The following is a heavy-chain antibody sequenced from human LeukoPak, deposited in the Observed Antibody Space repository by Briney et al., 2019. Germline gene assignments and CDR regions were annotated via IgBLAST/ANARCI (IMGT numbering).Heavy chain of an antibody. Sequence: PSETLSLTCTVSGGSISSYYWSWIRQPPGKGLEWIGYIYYSGSTNYNPSPKSRVTISVDTSKNQFSLKLSSVTAADTAVYYCARGGGYCSSTSCLYYWGQGTLVTVSS. V-gene: IGHV4-59*01. CDR3: ARGGGYCSSTSCLYY. CDR2: IYYSGST. CDR1: GGSISSYY. D-gene: IGHD2-2*01. J-gene: IGHJ4*02.